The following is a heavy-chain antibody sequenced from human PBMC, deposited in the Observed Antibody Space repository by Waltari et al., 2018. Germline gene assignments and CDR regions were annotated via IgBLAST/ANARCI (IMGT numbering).Heavy chain of an antibody. J-gene: IGHJ5*02. CDR2: IKSKTDGGTT. D-gene: IGHD3-3*01. CDR3: TTDPTITIFGVVPFDP. Sequence: EVQLVESGGGLVKPGGSLRLSCAASGFTFSNAWMSWVRQAPGTGLEWVGRIKSKTDGGTTDYAAPVKGRFTISRDDSKNTLYLQMNSLKTEDTAVYYCTTDPTITIFGVVPFDPWGQGTLVTVSS. V-gene: IGHV3-15*01. CDR1: GFTFSNAW.